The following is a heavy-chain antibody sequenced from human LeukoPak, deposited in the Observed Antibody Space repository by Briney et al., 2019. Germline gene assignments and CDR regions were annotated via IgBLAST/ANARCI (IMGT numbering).Heavy chain of an antibody. CDR2: ISWNSGSI. J-gene: IGHJ4*02. Sequence: GGSLRLSCAASGFTFDDYAMHWVRQAPGKGLEWVSGISWNSGSIGYADSVKGRFTISRDNAKNSLYLQMNSLRAEDTAVYYCARRERVGALDYWGQGTLVTVSS. CDR1: GFTFDDYA. D-gene: IGHD1-26*01. CDR3: ARRERVGALDY. V-gene: IGHV3-9*01.